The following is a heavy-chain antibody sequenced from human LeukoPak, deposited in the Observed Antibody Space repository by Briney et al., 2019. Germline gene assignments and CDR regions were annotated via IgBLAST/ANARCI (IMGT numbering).Heavy chain of an antibody. CDR1: GFTFNNYA. CDR3: ARSPWREGYLISYFDY. Sequence: GASLRLSRAASGFTFNNYAMSWVRQAPGKGLEWVSVISGSGGSTYYADSVKGRFTISRDNSKNTLYLQMNSLRAEDTAVYYCARSPWREGYLISYFDYWGQGTLVTVSS. D-gene: IGHD5-24*01. CDR2: ISGSGGST. V-gene: IGHV3-23*01. J-gene: IGHJ4*02.